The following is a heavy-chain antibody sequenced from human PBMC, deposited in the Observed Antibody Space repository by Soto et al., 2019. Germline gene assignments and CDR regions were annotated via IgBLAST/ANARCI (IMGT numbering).Heavy chain of an antibody. V-gene: IGHV3-21*01. CDR2: ISSSSSYI. D-gene: IGHD3-3*01. CDR3: ARVDYDFAWFDP. J-gene: IGHJ5*02. Sequence: PGGSLRLSCAASGFTFSSYSMNWVRQAPGKGLEWVSSISSSSSYIYYADSVKGRFTISRDNAKNSLYLQMNSLRAEDTAVYYCARVDYDFAWFDPWGQPTLVTVSS. CDR1: GFTFSSYS.